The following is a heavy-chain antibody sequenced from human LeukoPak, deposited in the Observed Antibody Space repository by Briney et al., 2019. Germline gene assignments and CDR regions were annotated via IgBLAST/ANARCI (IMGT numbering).Heavy chain of an antibody. J-gene: IGHJ4*02. D-gene: IGHD3-22*01. CDR2: ITPIFGTA. Sequence: SVKVSCKASGGTFSSYAISWVRQAPGQGLEWMGRITPIFGTANYAQKFQGRVTITTDESTSTAYMELSSLRSEDTAVYYCARESGDLDYYDSSGYPDCWGQGTLVTVSS. CDR1: GGTFSSYA. V-gene: IGHV1-69*05. CDR3: ARESGDLDYYDSSGYPDC.